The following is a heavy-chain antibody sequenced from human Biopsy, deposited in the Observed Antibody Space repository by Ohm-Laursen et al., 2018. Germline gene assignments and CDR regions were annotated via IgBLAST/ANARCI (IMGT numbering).Heavy chain of an antibody. CDR2: INPNSGGT. Sequence: SVKVSCKTSGYNFTGYYIHWVRQAPGQGLEWMGWINPNSGGTDYSLKFQGRVTMTRDTSISTAHMQLSRLRSDDTAVFYCARAPEVVVLTDYYYYYGMDIWGQGTTVTVSS. CDR3: ARAPEVVVLTDYYYYYGMDI. J-gene: IGHJ6*02. CDR1: GYNFTGYY. D-gene: IGHD3-22*01. V-gene: IGHV1-2*02.